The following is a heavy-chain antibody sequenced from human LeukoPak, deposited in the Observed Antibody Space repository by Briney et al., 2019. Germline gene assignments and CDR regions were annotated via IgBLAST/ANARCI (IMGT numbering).Heavy chain of an antibody. CDR1: GGTFSSYA. CDR3: ARGQRIAVAVTGEFDY. CDR2: IIPIFGTA. V-gene: IGHV1-69*13. D-gene: IGHD6-19*01. J-gene: IGHJ4*02. Sequence: SVKVSCKASGGTFSSYAISWVRQAPGQGLEWMGGIIPIFGTANYAQKFQGRVTITADESTSTAYMELSSLRSWDTAVYYCARGQRIAVAVTGEFDYWGQGTLVTVSS.